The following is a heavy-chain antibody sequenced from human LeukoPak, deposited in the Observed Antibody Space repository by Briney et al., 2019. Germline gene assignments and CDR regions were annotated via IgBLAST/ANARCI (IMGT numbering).Heavy chain of an antibody. CDR3: ARTNYYDSNCYYFDS. CDR1: SGSISSGGYY. V-gene: IGHV4-31*03. D-gene: IGHD3-22*01. J-gene: IGHJ4*02. CDR2: IYYSGST. Sequence: PSETLSLTCTVSSGSISSGGYYWSWIRQHPEKGLEWIGYIYYSGSTSYNPSLKSRVVISLDASDNQVSLKLRSAMPADSAAYIWARTNYYDSNCYYFDSWGQGTVVTVSS.